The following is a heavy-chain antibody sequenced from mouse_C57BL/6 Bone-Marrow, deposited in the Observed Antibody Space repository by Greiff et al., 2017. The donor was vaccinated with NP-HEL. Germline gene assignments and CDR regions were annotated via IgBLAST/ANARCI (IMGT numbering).Heavy chain of an antibody. CDR2: ISSGGSYT. Sequence: EVQLVESGGDLVKPGGSLKLSCAASGFTFSSYGMSWVRQTPDKRLEWVATISSGGSYTYYPDSVKGRFTISRDNAKNTLYLQMSSLKSEDTAMYYCARQGDSSGYRGAYWGQGTLVTVSA. V-gene: IGHV5-6*01. J-gene: IGHJ3*01. CDR1: GFTFSSYG. CDR3: ARQGDSSGYRGAY. D-gene: IGHD3-2*02.